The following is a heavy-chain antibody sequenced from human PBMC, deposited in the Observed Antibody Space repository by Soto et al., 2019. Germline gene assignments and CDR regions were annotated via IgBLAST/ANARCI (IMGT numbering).Heavy chain of an antibody. D-gene: IGHD2-2*03. Sequence: GSLRLSCVASGFTFSGSAMHWVRQASGKGLEWVGRIRSRANNYATTYAASVKGRFTISRDDSKNTAYLQMNSLKSEDTAVYYCSSHGYCSTTSCHRVDYWGQGILVTVSS. CDR3: SSHGYCSTTSCHRVDY. CDR2: IRSRANNYAT. CDR1: GFTFSGSA. V-gene: IGHV3-73*01. J-gene: IGHJ4*02.